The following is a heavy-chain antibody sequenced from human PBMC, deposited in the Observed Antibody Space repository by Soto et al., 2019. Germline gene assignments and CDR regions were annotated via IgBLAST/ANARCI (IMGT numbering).Heavy chain of an antibody. CDR2: IIPIFGTA. CDR1: GGTFSSYA. CDR3: ARSMTTVVLDAFDI. V-gene: IGHV1-69*06. D-gene: IGHD4-17*01. J-gene: IGHJ3*02. Sequence: SVKVPCKASGGTFSSYAISWVRQAPGQGLEWMGGIIPIFGTANYAQKFQGRVTITADKSTSTAYMELSSLRSEDTAVYYCARSMTTVVLDAFDIWGQGTMVTVSS.